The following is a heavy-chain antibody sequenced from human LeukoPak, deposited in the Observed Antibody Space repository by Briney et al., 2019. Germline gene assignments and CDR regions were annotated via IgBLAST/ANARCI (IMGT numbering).Heavy chain of an antibody. Sequence: ASVKVSCKASGYTFTGYYMHWVRQAPGQGLEWMGRIIPILGIANYAQKFQGRVTITADKSTSTAYMELSSLRSEDTAVYYCAREMGGSGFDIWGQGTMVTVSS. D-gene: IGHD1-26*01. CDR1: GYTFTGYY. V-gene: IGHV1-69*04. CDR2: IIPILGIA. J-gene: IGHJ3*02. CDR3: AREMGGSGFDI.